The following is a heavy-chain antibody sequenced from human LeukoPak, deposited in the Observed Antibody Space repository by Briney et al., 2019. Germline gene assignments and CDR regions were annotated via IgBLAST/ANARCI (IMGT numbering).Heavy chain of an antibody. D-gene: IGHD6-13*01. V-gene: IGHV3-7*01. CDR3: AREFLEQQPNRGFDP. CDR1: GLTFSNCR. J-gene: IGHJ5*02. Sequence: GGSLRLSCVVSGLTFSNCRMTWVRQAPGRGLEWVANIKEDGTETSYVGSVKGRFTISRDNAKNSLYLQMNSLRAEDTAVYYCAREFLEQQPNRGFDPWGQGALVTVSS. CDR2: IKEDGTET.